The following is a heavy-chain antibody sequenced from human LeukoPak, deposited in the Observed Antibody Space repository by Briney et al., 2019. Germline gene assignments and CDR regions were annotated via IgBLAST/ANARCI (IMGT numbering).Heavy chain of an antibody. D-gene: IGHD1-26*01. CDR2: ISYDGSNK. CDR3: ARVPKWELPFDY. V-gene: IGHV3-30-3*01. Sequence: GGSLRLSCAASGFSFSSYAMHWFRQAPGKGLEWVAVISYDGSNKYYADSVKGRFTISRDNSKNTLYLQMNSLRAEDTAVYYCARVPKWELPFDYWGQGTLVTVSS. CDR1: GFSFSSYA. J-gene: IGHJ4*02.